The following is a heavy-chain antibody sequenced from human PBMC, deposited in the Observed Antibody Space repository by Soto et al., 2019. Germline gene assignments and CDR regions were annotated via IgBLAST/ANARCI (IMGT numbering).Heavy chain of an antibody. CDR3: ARDRYAGVVPAAIPVYYYYGMDV. D-gene: IGHD2-2*01. V-gene: IGHV1-69*08. J-gene: IGHJ6*02. CDR1: GGTFSSYT. Sequence: QVQLVQSGAEVKKPGSSVKVSCKASGGTFSSYTISWVRQAPGQGLEWMGRIIAILGIANYAQKFQGRVTITADKSTSTAYMELSSLRSEDTAVYYCARDRYAGVVPAAIPVYYYYGMDVWGQGTTVTVSS. CDR2: IIAILGIA.